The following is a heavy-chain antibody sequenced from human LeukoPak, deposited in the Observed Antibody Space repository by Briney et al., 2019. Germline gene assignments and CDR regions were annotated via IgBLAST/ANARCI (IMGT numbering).Heavy chain of an antibody. CDR2: ISGSGGST. CDR3: AKEEGYYYDSGGYYVEYFQH. Sequence: GGSLRLSCAASGFTFSSYAMTWVRQVPGKGLEWVSVISGSGGSTSYADSVKGRFTISRDNSKNTLYLQMNSLRAEDTAVYYCAKEEGYYYDSGGYYVEYFQHWGQGTLVTVSS. J-gene: IGHJ1*01. D-gene: IGHD3-22*01. CDR1: GFTFSSYA. V-gene: IGHV3-23*01.